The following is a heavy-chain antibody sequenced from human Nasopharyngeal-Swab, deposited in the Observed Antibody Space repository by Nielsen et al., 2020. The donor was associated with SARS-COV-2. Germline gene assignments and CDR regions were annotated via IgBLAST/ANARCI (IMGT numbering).Heavy chain of an antibody. CDR1: GFTFDDYA. J-gene: IGHJ3*02. D-gene: IGHD5-24*01. Sequence: GGSLRLSCAASGFTFDDYAMHWVRQAPGKGLEWVSGISWNSGSTGYADSVKGRFTISRDNAKNSLYLQMNSLRAEDTALYYCAKIDGYKYLYAFDIWGQGTMVTVSS. CDR3: AKIDGYKYLYAFDI. V-gene: IGHV3-9*01. CDR2: ISWNSGST.